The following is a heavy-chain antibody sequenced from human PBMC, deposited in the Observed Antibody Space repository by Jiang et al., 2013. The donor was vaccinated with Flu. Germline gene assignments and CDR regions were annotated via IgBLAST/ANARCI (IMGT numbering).Heavy chain of an antibody. V-gene: IGHV3-7*03. CDR2: IKQDGSEQ. CDR1: GFTFSSYW. Sequence: GVVQPGGSLRLSCAASGFTFSSYWMSWVRQAPGKGLEWVANIKQDGSEQYYVDSVKGRFTISRDNAKNSLYLQMNSLRAEDTAVYYCARDLKFPYSSSSFDYWGQGTLVTVSS. J-gene: IGHJ4*02. CDR3: ARDLKFPYSSSSFDY. D-gene: IGHD6-6*01.